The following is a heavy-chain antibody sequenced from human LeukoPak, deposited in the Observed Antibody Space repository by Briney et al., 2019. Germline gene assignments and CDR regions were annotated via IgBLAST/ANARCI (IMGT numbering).Heavy chain of an antibody. Sequence: GGSLTLSGAAASVSTSNFWMKCIRQAPRKGLEWVGRIYSKTDGGTINYAAAVKGRFTISRDDSKNTLYLQMNSLKTEDTAVYYCALGSANYDSSDFDCWGQGTLVTVSS. V-gene: IGHV3-15*07. CDR1: SVSTSNFW. CDR2: IYSKTDGGTI. CDR3: ALGSANYDSSDFDC. D-gene: IGHD3-22*01. J-gene: IGHJ4*02.